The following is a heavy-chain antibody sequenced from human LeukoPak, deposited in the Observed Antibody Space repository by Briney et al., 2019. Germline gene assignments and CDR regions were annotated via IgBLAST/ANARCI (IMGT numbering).Heavy chain of an antibody. Sequence: SETLSLTCTVSGYSISSGYYWGWIRQPPGKGLEWVGSIYHSGSTYYNPSLKSRVTISVDTSKNQFSLKLSSVTAADTAVYYCARQTGSGLFILPGGQGTLVTVSS. D-gene: IGHD3/OR15-3a*01. CDR2: IYHSGST. CDR3: ARQTGSGLFILP. V-gene: IGHV4-38-2*02. J-gene: IGHJ4*02. CDR1: GYSISSGYY.